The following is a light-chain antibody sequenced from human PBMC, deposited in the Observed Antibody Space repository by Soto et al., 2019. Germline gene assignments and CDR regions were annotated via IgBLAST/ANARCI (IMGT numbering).Light chain of an antibody. CDR1: SGHSSYA. CDR3: QTWGTGIQV. Sequence: QLVLTQSPSASASLGASVKLTCTLSSGHSSYAIAWHQQQPEKGHRYLMKLNSDGSHSKGEGIPDRFSGSSSGADRYLTIASLQAEEAADYYCQTWGTGIQVFGGGTKVTVL. J-gene: IGLJ2*01. V-gene: IGLV4-69*01. CDR2: LNSDGSH.